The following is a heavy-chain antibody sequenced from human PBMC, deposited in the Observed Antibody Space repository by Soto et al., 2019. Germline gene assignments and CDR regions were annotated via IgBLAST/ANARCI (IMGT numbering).Heavy chain of an antibody. Sequence: GGSLRLSCAASGFTVISNYMSWVRQAPGKGLEWVSVIYSGGSTYYADSVKGRFTISRDNSKNTLYLQMNSLRAEDTAVYYCARSLPGGGLDYWGQGTLVTVSS. D-gene: IGHD2-15*01. CDR2: IYSGGST. V-gene: IGHV3-53*01. J-gene: IGHJ4*02. CDR3: ARSLPGGGLDY. CDR1: GFTVISNY.